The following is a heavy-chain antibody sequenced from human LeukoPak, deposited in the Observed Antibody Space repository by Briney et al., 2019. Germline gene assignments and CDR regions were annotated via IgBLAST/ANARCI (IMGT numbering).Heavy chain of an antibody. CDR3: ARDSLAGGNFDY. Sequence: PSETLSLTCTVSGGSISSSSYYWGWIRQPPGKGLEWIGSIYYSGSTYYNPSLKSRVTISVDTSKNQFSLKLSSVTAADTAVYYCARDSLAGGNFDYWGQGTLVTVSS. CDR1: GGSISSSSYY. V-gene: IGHV4-39*07. CDR2: IYYSGST. D-gene: IGHD1-26*01. J-gene: IGHJ4*02.